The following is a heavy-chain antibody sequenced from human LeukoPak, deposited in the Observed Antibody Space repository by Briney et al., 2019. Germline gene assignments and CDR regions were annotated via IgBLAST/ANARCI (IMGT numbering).Heavy chain of an antibody. V-gene: IGHV3-23*01. J-gene: IGHJ3*02. Sequence: GGSLRLSCAASGFTFSSYGMSWVRQAPGKGLEWVSAIETGGASTYYADSVKGRFTISRDNSKNTLYLQMNSLRAEDTAVYYCAKEEVLLWFGELLPAFDIWGQGTMVTVSS. CDR2: IETGGAST. D-gene: IGHD3-10*01. CDR3: AKEEVLLWFGELLPAFDI. CDR1: GFTFSSYG.